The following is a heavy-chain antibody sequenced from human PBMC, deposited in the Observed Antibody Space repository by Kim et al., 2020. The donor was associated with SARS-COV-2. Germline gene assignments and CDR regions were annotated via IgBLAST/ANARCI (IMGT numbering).Heavy chain of an antibody. CDR1: GFTFSSYS. CDR3: ARETGHCSSTSCYPSWFDP. J-gene: IGHJ5*02. V-gene: IGHV3-21*01. CDR2: ISSSSSYI. D-gene: IGHD2-2*01. Sequence: GGSLRLSCAASGFTFSSYSMNWVRQAPGKGLEWVSSISSSSSYIYYADSVKGRFTISRDNAKNSLYLQMNSLRAEDTAVYYCARETGHCSSTSCYPSWFDPWGQGTLVTVSS.